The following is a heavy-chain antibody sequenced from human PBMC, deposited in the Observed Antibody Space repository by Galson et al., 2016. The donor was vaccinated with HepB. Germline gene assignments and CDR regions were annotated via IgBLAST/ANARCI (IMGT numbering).Heavy chain of an antibody. J-gene: IGHJ4*02. D-gene: IGHD6-13*01. CDR3: ARDLLNLAAPDY. CDR2: IGTGGDT. CDR1: GFTFSRSD. Sequence: SLRLSCAASGFTFSRSDMHWVRQAAGKGLEWVSAIGTGGDTYYPGSVKDRFTISRDNAKNSLYLQMNSLRAEDTAVYYCARDLLNLAAPDYWGQGTLVAVSS. V-gene: IGHV3-13*04.